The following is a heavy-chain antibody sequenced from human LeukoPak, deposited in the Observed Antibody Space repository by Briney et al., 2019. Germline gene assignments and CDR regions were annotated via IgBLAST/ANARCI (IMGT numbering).Heavy chain of an antibody. J-gene: IGHJ4*02. D-gene: IGHD1-26*01. CDR3: AREGSGSYYY. V-gene: IGHV3-30-3*01. CDR1: GFTFSSYW. CDR2: ISNDGNNK. Sequence: GGSLRLSCAVSGFTFSSYWIHWVRQAPGEGLVWVAVISNDGNNKYYADSVKGRFTISTDNSKNTLYLQMNSLRLEDTAVYYCAREGSGSYYYWGQGTLVTVSS.